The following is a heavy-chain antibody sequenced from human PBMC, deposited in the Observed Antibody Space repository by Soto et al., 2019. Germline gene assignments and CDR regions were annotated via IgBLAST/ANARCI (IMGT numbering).Heavy chain of an antibody. J-gene: IGHJ4*02. CDR2: IHYSGNT. Sequence: SETLSLTCTVSGGTISNYYWSWIRQPPGKGLEWIGYIHYSGNTKYNPSLKSRVTISADTSKNQFSLKLSSVTAADTAVYYCARGHYDFWSGYFATIDYWGQGTLVTVSS. CDR1: GGTISNYY. CDR3: ARGHYDFWSGYFATIDY. V-gene: IGHV4-59*08. D-gene: IGHD3-3*01.